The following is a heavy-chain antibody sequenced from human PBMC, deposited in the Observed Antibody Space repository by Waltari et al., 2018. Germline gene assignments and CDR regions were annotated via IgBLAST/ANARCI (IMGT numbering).Heavy chain of an antibody. CDR3: ARPGSGWFYWYFDL. J-gene: IGHJ2*01. V-gene: IGHV1-2*02. CDR1: GYSFTSYY. D-gene: IGHD6-19*01. Sequence: VQLVQSGAEVKKPGESLKISCKGSGYSFTSYYMHWVRQAPGQGLEWMGWINPNSGGTNYAQKFQGRVTMTRDTSISTAYMELSRLRSDDTAVYYCARPGSGWFYWYFDLWGRGTLVTVSS. CDR2: INPNSGGT.